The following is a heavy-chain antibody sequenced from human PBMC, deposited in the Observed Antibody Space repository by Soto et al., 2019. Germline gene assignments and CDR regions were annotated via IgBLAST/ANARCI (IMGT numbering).Heavy chain of an antibody. CDR1: GFSFSSYA. CDR2: ISGGGDTT. V-gene: IGHV3-23*01. Sequence: GGSLRLSCAASGFSFSSYAMTWVRQAPGKGLEWVSTISGGGDTTYYADFVKGRFTGSRDNSKNTLFLQMSSLRAEDTALYFCAKLSDFWSGFLDYWGQGTLVTVSS. J-gene: IGHJ4*02. D-gene: IGHD3-3*01. CDR3: AKLSDFWSGFLDY.